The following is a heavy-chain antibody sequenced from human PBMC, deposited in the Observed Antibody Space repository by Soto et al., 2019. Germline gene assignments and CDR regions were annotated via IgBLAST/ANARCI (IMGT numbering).Heavy chain of an antibody. CDR2: ITGSGSQI. CDR3: AKDAVYKDGLWLMDQ. D-gene: IGHD2-21*01. V-gene: IGHV3-23*01. CDR1: RFTLRTFA. J-gene: IGHJ4*02. Sequence: GGALRRSCSDSRFTLRTFAMTSVREARGKGLECVSGITGSGSQIHYADSVKGRFTISKDNSKNTLYLQMDSLRADDTAVYFCAKDAVYKDGLWLMDQWGQGNQVTASS.